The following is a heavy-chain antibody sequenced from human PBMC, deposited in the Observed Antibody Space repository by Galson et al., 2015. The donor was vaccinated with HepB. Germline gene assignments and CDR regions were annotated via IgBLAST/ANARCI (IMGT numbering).Heavy chain of an antibody. CDR3: ARDAKRSLGSSWLNIFYLDY. CDR2: ISGSGAYI. D-gene: IGHD6-13*01. J-gene: IGHJ4*02. V-gene: IGHV3-21*01. Sequence: SLRLSCAASGFSFSDYNMNWVRQAPGKGLEWVASISGSGAYIHYADSVKGRFFTSKDSAKKSLSLRLSNLKVDDTAVYFCARDAKRSLGSSWLNIFYLDYWGQGALVSVSS. CDR1: GFSFSDYN.